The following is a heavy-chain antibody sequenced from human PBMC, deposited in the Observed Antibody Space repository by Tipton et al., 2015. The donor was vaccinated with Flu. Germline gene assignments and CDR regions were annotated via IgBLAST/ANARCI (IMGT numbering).Heavy chain of an antibody. V-gene: IGHV1-18*01. CDR1: GYTFTSYG. J-gene: IGHJ4*02. D-gene: IGHD3-22*01. Sequence: QVQLVQSGAEVKKPGASVKVSCKASGYTFTSYGISWVRQAPGQGLEWMGWISAYNGNTNYAQKLQGRVTMTTDTSTSTAYMELRSLRSDDTAVYYCARVHGVYYYDSSGYYPSDYWGQGTLVTVSS. CDR3: ARVHGVYYYDSSGYYPSDY. CDR2: ISAYNGNT.